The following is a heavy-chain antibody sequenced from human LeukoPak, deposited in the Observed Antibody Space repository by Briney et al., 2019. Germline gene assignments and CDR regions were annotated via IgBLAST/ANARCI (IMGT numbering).Heavy chain of an antibody. J-gene: IGHJ4*02. Sequence: GGSLRLSCAASGFTFDDYTMHWVRQAPGKGLEWVSLISWDGGSTYYADSVKGRFTISRDNSKDSLYLQMNSLRTEDTALYYCAKDIRQWLVPYKVFDYWGQGTLVTVSS. D-gene: IGHD6-19*01. CDR1: GFTFDDYT. CDR3: AKDIRQWLVPYKVFDY. CDR2: ISWDGGST. V-gene: IGHV3-43*01.